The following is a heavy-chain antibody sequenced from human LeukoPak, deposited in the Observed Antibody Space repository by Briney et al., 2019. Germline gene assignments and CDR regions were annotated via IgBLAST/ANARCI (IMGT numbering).Heavy chain of an antibody. CDR2: ISGSGGST. V-gene: IGHV3-23*01. Sequence: TGGSLRLSCAASGFTFSSYVMSWVRQAPGKGLEWVSGISGSGGSTYYADSVKGRFTISRDNSKNTLYLQMNSLRAEDTAVYYCAETTGDYYYYGMDVWGQGTTVTVSS. D-gene: IGHD4-17*01. J-gene: IGHJ6*02. CDR3: AETTGDYYYYGMDV. CDR1: GFTFSSYV.